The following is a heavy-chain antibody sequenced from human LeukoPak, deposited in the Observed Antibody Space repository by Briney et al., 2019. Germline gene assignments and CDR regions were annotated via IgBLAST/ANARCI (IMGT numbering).Heavy chain of an antibody. V-gene: IGHV3-23*01. CDR3: AASMYTTTWSGDY. J-gene: IGHJ4*02. Sequence: GGSLRLSCAVSGFTFSNYAMTWVRQAPGKGLEGVSTISGSGGDTYYTDSVKGRFTISRDNSKNTLFLQMNSLRAEDTAVYYCAASMYTTTWSGDYWGQGTLVTVSS. CDR2: ISGSGGDT. D-gene: IGHD6-13*01. CDR1: GFTFSNYA.